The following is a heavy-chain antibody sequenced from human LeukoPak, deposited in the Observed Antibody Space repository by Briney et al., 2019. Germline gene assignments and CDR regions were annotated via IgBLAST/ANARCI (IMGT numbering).Heavy chain of an antibody. Sequence: PGGSLRLSCAASGFTFSSYAMSWVRQAPGKGLEWVSAISGSGGSTYYADSVKGRFTISRDNSKNTLYLQMNSLRPEDTAVYYCAKVAGDILTGYYNDLGYWGQGTLVTVSS. D-gene: IGHD3-9*01. CDR3: AKVAGDILTGYYNDLGY. CDR2: ISGSGGST. V-gene: IGHV3-23*01. J-gene: IGHJ4*02. CDR1: GFTFSSYA.